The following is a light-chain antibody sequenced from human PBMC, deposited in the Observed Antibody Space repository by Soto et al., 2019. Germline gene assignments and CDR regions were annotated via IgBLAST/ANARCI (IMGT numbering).Light chain of an antibody. CDR1: QSVISSY. J-gene: IGKJ1*01. Sequence: WTSPPAPLSLSQGERASLSCMASQSVISSYLAWYQEKPGQAPRLLIYGAYSRATGIPERFSGSGSGTDFTLTIIRLEPEDFVVYYCQQYGSSPGTFGQGTKVDIK. V-gene: IGKV3-20*01. CDR3: QQYGSSPGT. CDR2: GAY.